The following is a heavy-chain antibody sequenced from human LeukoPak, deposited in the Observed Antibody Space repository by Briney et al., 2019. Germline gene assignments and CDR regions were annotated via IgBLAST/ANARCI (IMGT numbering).Heavy chain of an antibody. V-gene: IGHV3-66*01. CDR1: GFGGSRNY. J-gene: IGHJ6*02. Sequence: PGGSLRLSCAASGFGGSRNYVTWVRQAPGKGLEWVSVIYPGGSTYYADAVKGRFIISRDNSNNTLYLQMNSLRAEDTAVYCCAKGSIAARPYYYGMDVWGQGTTVTVSS. CDR2: IYPGGST. CDR3: AKGSIAARPYYYGMDV. D-gene: IGHD6-6*01.